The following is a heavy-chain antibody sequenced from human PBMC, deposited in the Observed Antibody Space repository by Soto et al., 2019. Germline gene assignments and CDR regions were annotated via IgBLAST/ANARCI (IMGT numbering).Heavy chain of an antibody. D-gene: IGHD2-21*02. CDR3: ARDLWGYCGTDCYPLDV. J-gene: IGHJ6*02. CDR2: MYNTGST. V-gene: IGHV4-61*01. Sequence: SETLSLTCTVSGGSISASSYYWGWIRQPPGKGLEWIGYMYNTGSTVYNPSFKSRVTISVDTSKNQFSLKLNSVTAADTAVYYCARDLWGYCGTDCYPLDVWGQGTTVTVSS. CDR1: GGSISASSYY.